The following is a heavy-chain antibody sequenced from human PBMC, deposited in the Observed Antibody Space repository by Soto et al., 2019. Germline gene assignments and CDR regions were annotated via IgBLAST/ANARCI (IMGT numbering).Heavy chain of an antibody. Sequence: PGGSLRLSCAASGLIFSNYAMTWVRQAPGKGLEWVSTISGNGGETFYADSVEGRFTISRDNSENTVYLQMNRLRAEDTAVYYWTKGGRASFYDFWGQGTLVTVSS. J-gene: IGHJ4*02. CDR3: TKGGRASFYDF. V-gene: IGHV3-23*01. CDR1: GLIFSNYA. CDR2: ISGNGGET. D-gene: IGHD3-16*01.